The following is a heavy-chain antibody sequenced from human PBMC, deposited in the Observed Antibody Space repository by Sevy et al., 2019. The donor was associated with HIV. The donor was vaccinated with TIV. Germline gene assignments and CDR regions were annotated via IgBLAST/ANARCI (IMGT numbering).Heavy chain of an antibody. Sequence: GGSLRLSCEVSGFTFSNFWMTWVRQSPGKGLEWVAYINQDERHINLLDSVRGRFTISRDNAKNSLYLQMDSLRAEDTYIYYCARDPDWGALDRWGQGTLVTVSS. D-gene: IGHD7-27*01. CDR3: ARDPDWGALDR. J-gene: IGHJ5*02. CDR2: INQDERHI. CDR1: GFTFSNFW. V-gene: IGHV3-7*01.